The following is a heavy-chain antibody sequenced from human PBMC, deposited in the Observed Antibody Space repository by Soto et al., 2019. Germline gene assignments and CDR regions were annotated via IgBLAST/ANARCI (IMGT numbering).Heavy chain of an antibody. V-gene: IGHV4-34*01. Sequence: NPSETLSLTCAVYGGSFSGYYWSWIRQPPGKGLEWIGEINHSGSTNYNPSLKSRVTISVDTSKNQFSLKLSSVTAADTAVYYCARATVVLWFGELWNYYYGMDVWGQGTTVTVSS. D-gene: IGHD3-10*01. J-gene: IGHJ6*02. CDR2: INHSGST. CDR1: GGSFSGYY. CDR3: ARATVVLWFGELWNYYYGMDV.